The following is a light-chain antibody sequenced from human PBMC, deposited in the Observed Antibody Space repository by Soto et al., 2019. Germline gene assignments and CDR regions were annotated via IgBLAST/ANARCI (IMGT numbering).Light chain of an antibody. CDR1: QSLLYSSNNKNY. CDR3: QQYHNWPA. CDR2: WAS. V-gene: IGKV4-1*01. J-gene: IGKJ1*01. Sequence: DIVMTQSPDSLAVSLGERATINCKSSQSLLYSSNNKNYLAWYQQKPGQPPKLLIYWASTRESGVPDRFSGSGSGTEFTLTISSLQSEDFAVYYCQQYHNWPAFGQGTKVDIK.